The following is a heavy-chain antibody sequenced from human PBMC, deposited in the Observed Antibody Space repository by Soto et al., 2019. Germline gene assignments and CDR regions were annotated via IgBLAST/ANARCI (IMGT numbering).Heavy chain of an antibody. D-gene: IGHD2-15*01. Sequence: QLQLQESGPGLVKPSETLSLTCTVSVGSISSSSYYWGWIRQPPGKGLERIGSLDYSGSTYYNPSLKSRAAISVDTSKNQFALKLSSVTAADTAVYYCVGRCYSPFDCWGPGTLVTVSS. CDR2: LDYSGST. V-gene: IGHV4-39*01. CDR1: VGSISSSSYY. CDR3: VGRCYSPFDC. J-gene: IGHJ4*02.